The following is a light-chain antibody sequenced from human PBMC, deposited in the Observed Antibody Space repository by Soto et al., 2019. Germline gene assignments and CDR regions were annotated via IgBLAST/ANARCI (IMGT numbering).Light chain of an antibody. Sequence: QSALTQPPSASGSPGQSVTISCTGTSSDVGAYNYVSWYQEHPGKAPKLMIYEVSKRPSGVPDRFSGSKSGITASLTVSGLQTEDEADYYCSSYTDSNNYVFGPGTKVTVL. J-gene: IGLJ1*01. V-gene: IGLV2-8*01. CDR3: SSYTDSNNYV. CDR1: SSDVGAYNY. CDR2: EVS.